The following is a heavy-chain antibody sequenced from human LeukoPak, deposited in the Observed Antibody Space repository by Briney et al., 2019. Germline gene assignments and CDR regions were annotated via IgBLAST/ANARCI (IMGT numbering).Heavy chain of an antibody. V-gene: IGHV3-11*06. CDR3: ARRGTREGLENYGMDV. CDR1: GFTFSDYY. Sequence: GGPLRLSCAASGFTFSDYYMSWIRQAPGKGLEWVSYISSSSSYTNYADSVKGRFTISRDNAKNSLYLQMNSLRAEDTAVYYCARRGTREGLENYGMDVWGKGTTVTVSS. J-gene: IGHJ6*04. CDR2: ISSSSSYT. D-gene: IGHD3-16*01.